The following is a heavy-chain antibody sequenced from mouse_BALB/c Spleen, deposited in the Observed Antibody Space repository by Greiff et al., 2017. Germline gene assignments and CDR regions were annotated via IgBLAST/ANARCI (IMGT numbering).Heavy chain of an antibody. J-gene: IGHJ4*01. CDR2: IDPANGNT. V-gene: IGHV14-3*02. D-gene: IGHD2-3*01. CDR1: GFNIKDTY. Sequence: VQLKQSGAELVKPGASVKLSCTASGFNIKDTYMHWVKQRPEQGLEWIGRIDPANGNTIYDPKFQGKASITADTSSNTAYLQLSSLTSEDTAVYYCARERNDGYYDAMDYWGQGTSVTVSS. CDR3: ARERNDGYYDAMDY.